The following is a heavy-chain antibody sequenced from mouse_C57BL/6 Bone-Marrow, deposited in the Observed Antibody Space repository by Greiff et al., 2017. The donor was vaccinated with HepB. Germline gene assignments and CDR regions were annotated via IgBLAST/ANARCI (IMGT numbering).Heavy chain of an antibody. V-gene: IGHV1-81*01. CDR3: AKIYSNYAGDAMDY. Sequence: QVQLKESGAELARPGASVKLSCKASGYTFTSYGISWVKQRTGQGLEWIGEIYPRSGNTYYNEKFKGKTTLTADKSSSTAYMELRSLTSEDSAVYFCAKIYSNYAGDAMDYWGQGTSVTVSS. D-gene: IGHD2-5*01. CDR1: GYTFTSYG. J-gene: IGHJ4*01. CDR2: IYPRSGNT.